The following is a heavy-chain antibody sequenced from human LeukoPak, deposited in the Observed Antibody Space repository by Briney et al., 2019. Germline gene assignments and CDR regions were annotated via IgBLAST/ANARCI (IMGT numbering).Heavy chain of an antibody. CDR1: GYTFTSYG. V-gene: IGHV1-18*01. CDR3: ARSGYCSSNSCYASHYGY. CDR2: ISAYNGNT. J-gene: IGHJ4*02. D-gene: IGHD2-2*01. Sequence: ASVKVSCKASGYTFTSYGISWVRQAPGQGLEWMGWISAYNGNTNYAQKLQGRVTMNPDTSTSTAYMELRSLRSDETAVYYCARSGYCSSNSCYASHYGYWGQGTLVTVSS.